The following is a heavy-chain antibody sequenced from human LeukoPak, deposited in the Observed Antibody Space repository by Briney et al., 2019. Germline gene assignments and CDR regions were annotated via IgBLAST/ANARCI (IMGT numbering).Heavy chain of an antibody. CDR1: GFTFSSYS. J-gene: IGHJ4*02. Sequence: GGSLRLSCAASGFTFSSYSMNRVRQAPGKGLEWVSSITTSSSYIYYADSVKGRFTISRDNAKNSLYLQMNSLRADDTAVYFCARATPGVNSFDSCGIDYWAQGTLVTVSS. CDR2: ITTSSSYI. CDR3: ARATPGVNSFDSCGIDY. V-gene: IGHV3-21*01. D-gene: IGHD3-22*01.